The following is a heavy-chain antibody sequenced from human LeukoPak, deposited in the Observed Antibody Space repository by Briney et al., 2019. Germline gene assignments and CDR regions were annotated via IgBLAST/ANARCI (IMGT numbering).Heavy chain of an antibody. Sequence: SETLSLTCTVSGGSITSNFWSWIRQPPGKGLEWIGYIYYSGSTNYNPSLKSRVTISEDTSKNQFSLKLSSVTAADTAVYYCASFSSSWYGVGYWGQGTLVTVSS. D-gene: IGHD6-13*01. CDR2: IYYSGST. V-gene: IGHV4-59*01. J-gene: IGHJ4*02. CDR1: GGSITSNF. CDR3: ASFSSSWYGVGY.